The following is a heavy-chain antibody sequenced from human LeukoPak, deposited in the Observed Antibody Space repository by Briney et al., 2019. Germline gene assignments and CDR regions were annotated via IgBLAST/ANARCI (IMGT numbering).Heavy chain of an antibody. V-gene: IGHV4-38-2*02. CDR1: GYSISSGYY. Sequence: SETRSLTCTVSGYSISSGYYWGWIRQPPGKGLEWIGSGYHIGSTYFNPSLRSRVTILIDIFKNQFSLKMSSVTAADTAIYYCARVGDYGDYVNWFDPWGPGTLVTVSS. D-gene: IGHD4-17*01. CDR3: ARVGDYGDYVNWFDP. J-gene: IGHJ5*02. CDR2: GYHIGST.